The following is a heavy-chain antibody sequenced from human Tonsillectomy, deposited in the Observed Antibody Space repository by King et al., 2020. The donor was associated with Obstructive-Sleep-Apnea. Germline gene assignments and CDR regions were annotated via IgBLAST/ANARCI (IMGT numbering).Heavy chain of an antibody. J-gene: IGHJ4*02. Sequence: QLVQSGAEVKKPGASVKVSCKASGYTFTSYGISWVRQAPGQGLEWMGWISAYNGNTNYAQKLQGRVTMTTDTSTSTAYMELRSLRSDDTAVYYCARDEYYYDSSGYYYVYYFDYWGQGTLVTVSS. CDR2: ISAYNGNT. CDR1: GYTFTSYG. CDR3: ARDEYYYDSSGYYYVYYFDY. V-gene: IGHV1-18*04. D-gene: IGHD3-22*01.